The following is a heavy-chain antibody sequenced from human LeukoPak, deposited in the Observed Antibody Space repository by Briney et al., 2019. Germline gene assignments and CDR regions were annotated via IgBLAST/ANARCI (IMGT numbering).Heavy chain of an antibody. CDR2: FDPEDGET. CDR3: ATFRYYYDSSGYKY. V-gene: IGHV1-24*01. D-gene: IGHD3-22*01. Sequence: GASVKVSCKVSGYTLTGLSMHWVRQAPGKGLEWMGGFDPEDGETIYAQKFQGRVTMTEDTSTDTAYMELSSLRSEDTAVYYCATFRYYYDSSGYKYWGQGTLVTVSS. CDR1: GYTLTGLS. J-gene: IGHJ4*02.